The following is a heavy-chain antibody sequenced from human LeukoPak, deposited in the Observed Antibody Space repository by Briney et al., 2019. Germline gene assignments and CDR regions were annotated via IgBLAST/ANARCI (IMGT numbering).Heavy chain of an antibody. V-gene: IGHV1-2*02. D-gene: IGHD2/OR15-2a*01. CDR3: APFNHDQNMFDQ. Sequence: GASVKVSCKASGYTSTDYYMHWVRQAPGQGLEWMGWVIPSSGGTTYAEKLQDRVAMTRDTSISTAYMELTRLTSDDTAVYYCAPFNHDQNMFDQWGQGTLVTVSS. J-gene: IGHJ4*02. CDR1: GYTSTDYY. CDR2: VIPSSGGT.